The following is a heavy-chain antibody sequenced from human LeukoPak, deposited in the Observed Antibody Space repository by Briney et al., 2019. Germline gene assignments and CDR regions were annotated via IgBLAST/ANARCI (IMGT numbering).Heavy chain of an antibody. J-gene: IGHJ4*02. V-gene: IGHV3-48*03. Sequence: GGSLRLSCAASGFTFTSYEMNWVRQAPGKGLEWVSYISYSGSTIYYADSVKGRFTISRDNAKNSLYLQMNSLRAEDMALYYCAKGYTAMVPGYFDYWGQGTLVTVSS. CDR1: GFTFTSYE. D-gene: IGHD5-18*01. CDR2: ISYSGSTI. CDR3: AKGYTAMVPGYFDY.